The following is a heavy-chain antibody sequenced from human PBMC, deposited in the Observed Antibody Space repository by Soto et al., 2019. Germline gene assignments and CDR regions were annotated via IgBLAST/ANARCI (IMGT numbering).Heavy chain of an antibody. CDR3: ARDADYGGSRGGMDV. D-gene: IGHD4-17*01. J-gene: IGHJ6*02. CDR2: IYYSGST. CDR1: GGSVNNADYF. V-gene: IGHV4-31*03. Sequence: QVRLEESGPGLVKPSETLSLICSVSGGSVNNADYFWSWIRHHPENGLAWIGYIYYSGSTRYNPSFKTRATLSIDTSKNQFSLRRNSVTVADTAVYFCARDADYGGSRGGMDVWGRGTTVTVSS.